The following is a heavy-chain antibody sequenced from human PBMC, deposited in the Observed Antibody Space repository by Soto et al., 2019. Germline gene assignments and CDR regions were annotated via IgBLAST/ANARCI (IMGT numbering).Heavy chain of an antibody. J-gene: IGHJ4*02. V-gene: IGHV3-21*01. CDR3: ARAKYSSSSADLDY. CDR2: ISSSSSYI. D-gene: IGHD6-6*01. CDR1: GFTFSSYS. Sequence: PGGSLRLSCAASGFTFSSYSMNWVRQAPGKGLEWVSSISSSSSYIYYADSVKGRFTISRDNAKNSLYLQMNSLRDEDTAVYYCARAKYSSSSADLDYWGQGTLVTVSS.